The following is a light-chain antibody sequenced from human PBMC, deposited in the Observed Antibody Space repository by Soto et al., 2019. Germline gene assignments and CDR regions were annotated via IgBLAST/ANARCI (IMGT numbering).Light chain of an antibody. V-gene: IGLV3-21*04. J-gene: IGLJ1*01. CDR2: YDS. Sequence: SYELTQPPSVSVAPGKTARITCGGNNIGSKSVHWYQQKPGQAPVLVIYYDSDRPSGIPERFSGSNSGNTATLTISRVEARDEDDYYYHVWDSSSDHAYVFGAGTKVTVL. CDR3: HVWDSSSDHAYV. CDR1: NIGSKS.